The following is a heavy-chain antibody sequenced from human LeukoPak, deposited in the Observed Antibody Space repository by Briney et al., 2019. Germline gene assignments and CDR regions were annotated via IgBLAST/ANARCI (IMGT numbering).Heavy chain of an antibody. D-gene: IGHD3-10*01. CDR3: ARAGKWFGGNWFDP. CDR1: GYTFTGYY. J-gene: IGHJ5*02. Sequence: GASVKVSCKASGYTFTGYYMHWVRQAPGQGLEWMGWINPNSGGTNYAQRFQGRVTMTRDTSISTAYMELSRLRSDDTAVYYCARAGKWFGGNWFDPWGQGTLVTVSS. V-gene: IGHV1-2*02. CDR2: INPNSGGT.